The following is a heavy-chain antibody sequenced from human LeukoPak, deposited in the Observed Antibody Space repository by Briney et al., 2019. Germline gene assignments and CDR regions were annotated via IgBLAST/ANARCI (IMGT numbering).Heavy chain of an antibody. Sequence: GGSLRLSCAASGFTFRSYSMNWVRQAPGKGLEWVSSISSSSSYIYYADSVKGRFTISRDNAKNSLYLQMNSLRAEDTAVYYCAREGDIVVVPAALDVWGQGTTVTVSS. CDR2: ISSSSSYI. CDR1: GFTFRSYS. CDR3: AREGDIVVVPAALDV. J-gene: IGHJ6*02. V-gene: IGHV3-21*01. D-gene: IGHD2-2*01.